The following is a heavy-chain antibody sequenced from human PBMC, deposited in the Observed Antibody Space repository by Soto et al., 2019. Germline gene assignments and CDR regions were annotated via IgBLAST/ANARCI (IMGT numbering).Heavy chain of an antibody. V-gene: IGHV3-23*01. J-gene: IGHJ6*02. D-gene: IGHD3-10*01. CDR1: GFAFSSYA. Sequence: PGGSLRLSCSASGFAFSSYALSWVRQAPGKGLQCVSTISGNCVSTYYADSVKCRFTISRDNSSNTLYLQMNSLRAEDTAVYYCAKVQGSGSGLYYFYYNGMDVWRQGTTVTVSS. CDR3: AKVQGSGSGLYYFYYNGMDV. CDR2: ISGNCVST.